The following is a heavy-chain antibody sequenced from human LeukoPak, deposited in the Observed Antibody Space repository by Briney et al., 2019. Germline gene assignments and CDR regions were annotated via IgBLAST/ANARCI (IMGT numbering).Heavy chain of an antibody. J-gene: IGHJ4*02. CDR3: TRFKLSVVRGIISQPLAY. CDR1: GFTFSGSW. V-gene: IGHV3-7*03. CDR2: INKDGSEK. D-gene: IGHD3-10*01. Sequence: TGGSLGLSCAASGFTFSGSWMSWVRQAPGKGLEWVASINKDGSEKNYVDSLKGRFTISRDNAKNSLYLQMNSLRAEDTAVYYCTRFKLSVVRGIISQPLAYWGQGTLLTVSS.